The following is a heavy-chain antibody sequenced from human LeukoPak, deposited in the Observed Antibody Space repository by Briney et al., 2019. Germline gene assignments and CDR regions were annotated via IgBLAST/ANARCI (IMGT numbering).Heavy chain of an antibody. Sequence: PSETLSLTCTVSGGSISNYYWSWIRQPPGKGLEWIGFIHSNGIANYNRSLNSRASISRDTSRSQVSLKLSSVTAADTAVYYCASSNLGSLGQFDSWGQGTLVTVFS. CDR1: GGSISNYY. J-gene: IGHJ5*01. CDR3: ASSNLGSLGQFDS. CDR2: IHSNGIA. D-gene: IGHD3-10*01. V-gene: IGHV4-59*01.